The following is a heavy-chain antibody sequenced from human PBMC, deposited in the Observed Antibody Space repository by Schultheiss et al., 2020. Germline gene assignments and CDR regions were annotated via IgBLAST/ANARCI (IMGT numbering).Heavy chain of an antibody. CDR1: AFTFSTYA. CDR2: ISSTSRTI. J-gene: IGHJ6*02. CDR3: ARVLAVAVGDV. V-gene: IGHV3-48*04. D-gene: IGHD6-19*01. Sequence: GGSLRLSCAASAFTFSTYAMNWVRQAPGKGLEWVSYISSTSRTIYNADSVKGRFTISRDNTKNSLYLQMNSLRAEDTAMYYCARVLAVAVGDVWGQGTTVTVSS.